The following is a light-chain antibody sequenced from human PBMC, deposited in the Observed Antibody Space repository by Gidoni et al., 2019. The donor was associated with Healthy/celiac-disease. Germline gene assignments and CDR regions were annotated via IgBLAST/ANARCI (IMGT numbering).Light chain of an antibody. CDR1: QSVLYNSNNKNY. CDR2: WAS. J-gene: IGKJ4*01. Sequence: DIVMTQSPDSLAVSLGERATINCKSSQSVLYNSNNKNYLAWYQQKPGQPHKLLIYWASTRETGVPDRFSGSGSGTDFTLTISSRQAEDVAVYYCQQYYSTPLTFGGGTKVEIK. CDR3: QQYYSTPLT. V-gene: IGKV4-1*01.